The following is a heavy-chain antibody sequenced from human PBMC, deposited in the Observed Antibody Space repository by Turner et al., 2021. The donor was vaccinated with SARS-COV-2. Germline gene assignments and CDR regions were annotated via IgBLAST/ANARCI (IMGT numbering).Heavy chain of an antibody. D-gene: IGHD5-12*01. V-gene: IGHV1-2*02. CDR3: AVLEMATITDAFDI. CDR2: INPNSGGT. CDR1: GYTFTGYY. Sequence: QVQLVQSGAEVKKPGASVKVSCKASGYTFTGYYMHWVRQAPGQGLEWMGWINPNSGGTNYAQKCQGRVTMTSDTSISTAYMELSRLRSDDTAVYYCAVLEMATITDAFDIWGQGTMVTVSS. J-gene: IGHJ3*02.